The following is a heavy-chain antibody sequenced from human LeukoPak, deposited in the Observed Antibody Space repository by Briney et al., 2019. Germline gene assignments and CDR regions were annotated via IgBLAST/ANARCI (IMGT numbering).Heavy chain of an antibody. CDR2: IYPGDSDT. V-gene: IGHV5-51*01. CDR1: GYSFTSYW. Sequence: GESLKISCKGSGYSFTSYWIGWVRQMPGKGLEWMGIIYPGDSDTRYSPSFQGQVTISADKSISTAYLQWSSLKASDTAMYYCARRVGSHYRYNWNLPWGAFDIWGQGTMVTVSS. D-gene: IGHD1-7*01. CDR3: ARRVGSHYRYNWNLPWGAFDI. J-gene: IGHJ3*02.